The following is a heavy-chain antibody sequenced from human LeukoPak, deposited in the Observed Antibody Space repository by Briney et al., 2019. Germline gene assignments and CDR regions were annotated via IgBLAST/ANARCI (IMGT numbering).Heavy chain of an antibody. V-gene: IGHV3-23*01. D-gene: IGHD6-6*01. J-gene: IGHJ6*03. CDR3: ATIPEFSSSSRSYHNYYYMDI. Sequence: PGGSLRLSCTASGFTFSTYAMSWVRQAPGEGLEWISAISGSGGSTYYADSVKGRFTISRDNSKNTLYLQMNSLRAEDTAVYYCATIPEFSSSSRSYHNYYYMDIWGKGNTVTVSS. CDR2: ISGSGGST. CDR1: GFTFSTYA.